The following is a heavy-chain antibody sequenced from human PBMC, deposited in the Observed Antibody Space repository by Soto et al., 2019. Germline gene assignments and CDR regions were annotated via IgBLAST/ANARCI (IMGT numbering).Heavy chain of an antibody. CDR2: INAGNGNT. CDR1: GYTFTSYA. J-gene: IGHJ4*02. Sequence: SVKVSCKASGYTFTSYAMHWVRQAPGQRLEWMGWINAGNGNTKYSQKFQGRVTITRDTSASTAYMELSSLRSEDTAVYYCAREGVAPDSSGWYYYWGQGTLVTVSS. CDR3: AREGVAPDSSGWYYY. D-gene: IGHD6-19*01. V-gene: IGHV1-3*01.